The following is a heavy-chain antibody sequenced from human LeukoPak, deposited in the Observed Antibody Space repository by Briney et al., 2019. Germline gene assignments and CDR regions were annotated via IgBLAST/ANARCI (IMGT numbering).Heavy chain of an antibody. J-gene: IGHJ4*02. CDR1: GFTFSSYA. D-gene: IGHD3-22*01. Sequence: PGGSLRLSCAASGFTFSSYAMHWVRQAPGKGLEWVAVISYDGSNKYYADSVKGRFTISRDNSKNTLYLQMNSLRAEDTAVYYCARGTRINYYYDSSAPAAFDIWGQGTLVTVSS. CDR3: ARGTRINYYYDSSAPAAFDI. CDR2: ISYDGSNK. V-gene: IGHV3-30-3*01.